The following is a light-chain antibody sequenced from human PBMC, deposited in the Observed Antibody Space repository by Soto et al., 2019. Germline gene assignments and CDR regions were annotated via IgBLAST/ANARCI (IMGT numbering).Light chain of an antibody. V-gene: IGLV2-14*01. CDR1: SSDVGGYNY. CDR2: EVS. CDR3: TLV. J-gene: IGLJ1*01. Sequence: QSALTQPASVSGSPGQSITISCTGTSSDVGGYNYVSWCQQHPGKAPKLMIYEVSSRPSGVSNRFSGSKSGNTASLTISGLQAEDEAASSSTLVFGTGTKLTVL.